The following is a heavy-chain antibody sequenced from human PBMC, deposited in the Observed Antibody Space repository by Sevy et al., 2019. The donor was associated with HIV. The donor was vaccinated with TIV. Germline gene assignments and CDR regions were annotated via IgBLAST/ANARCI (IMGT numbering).Heavy chain of an antibody. D-gene: IGHD3-22*01. CDR1: GSTLSRLS. V-gene: IGHV1-24*01. Sequence: ASVKVSCKVSGSTLSRLSMHWVRQVPGKGLEWMASFDPEDGETFYARKFQGRVTMTEDTSTDTAYMELSSLRSEDTAVYFCATTKDYYESYGSPFDYWGQGTLVIVSS. CDR2: FDPEDGET. J-gene: IGHJ4*02. CDR3: ATTKDYYESYGSPFDY.